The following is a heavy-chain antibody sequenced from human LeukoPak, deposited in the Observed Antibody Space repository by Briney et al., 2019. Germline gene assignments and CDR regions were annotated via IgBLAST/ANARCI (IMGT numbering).Heavy chain of an antibody. CDR1: GFTFSSYW. Sequence: GGSLRLSCAASGFTFSSYWLSWVRQAPGKGLEWVANIKQDGSEKYYVYSVKGRFTISRDNAKNSLYLQMNSLRAEDTAVYYCARDYVRGGIDYWGQGNLVTVSS. CDR3: ARDYVRGGIDY. J-gene: IGHJ4*02. CDR2: IKQDGSEK. D-gene: IGHD3-10*01. V-gene: IGHV3-7*01.